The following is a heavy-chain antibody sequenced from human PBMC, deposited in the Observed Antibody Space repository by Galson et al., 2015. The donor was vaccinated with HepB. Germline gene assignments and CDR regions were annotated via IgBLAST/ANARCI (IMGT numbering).Heavy chain of an antibody. V-gene: IGHV3-33*01. CDR2: IWYDGSNK. J-gene: IGHJ6*02. CDR3: ARDRCSSTSCHPYYYYGMDV. CDR1: GFTFSSYG. D-gene: IGHD2-2*01. Sequence: SLRLSCAASGFTFSSYGMHWVRQAPGKGLEWVAVIWYDGSNKYYADSVKGRFTISRDNSKNTLYLQMNSLRAEDTAVYYCARDRCSSTSCHPYYYYGMDVWGQGTTVTVSS.